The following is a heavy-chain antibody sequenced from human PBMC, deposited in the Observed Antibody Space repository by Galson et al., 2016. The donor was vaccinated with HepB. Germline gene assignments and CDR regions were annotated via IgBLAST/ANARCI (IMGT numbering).Heavy chain of an antibody. J-gene: IGHJ4*02. CDR1: GYTFTTYG. V-gene: IGHV1-3*01. CDR2: YNAGNGDP. Sequence: SVKVSCKASGYTFTTYGIQWVRQAPGQRLEWIGWYNAGNGDPRYSQNFQGRVTFTRDTSASTAYMEWSSLRSEDTAVYFCARSGNEWSVDYWGQGTLVSVSS. CDR3: ARSGNEWSVDY. D-gene: IGHD3-3*01.